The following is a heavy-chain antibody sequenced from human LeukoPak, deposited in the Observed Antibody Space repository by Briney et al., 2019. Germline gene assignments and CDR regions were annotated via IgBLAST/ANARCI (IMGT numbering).Heavy chain of an antibody. D-gene: IGHD3-22*01. Sequence: GGSLRLSCAASGFTFSSYAMSWVRQAPGKGLEWVSAISGGGGSTYYADSVKGRFTISRDNSKNTLYLQMNSLRAEDTAVYYCAKEDYYDSSGYSVYFDYWGQGTLVTVSS. J-gene: IGHJ4*02. CDR2: ISGGGGST. V-gene: IGHV3-23*01. CDR3: AKEDYYDSSGYSVYFDY. CDR1: GFTFSSYA.